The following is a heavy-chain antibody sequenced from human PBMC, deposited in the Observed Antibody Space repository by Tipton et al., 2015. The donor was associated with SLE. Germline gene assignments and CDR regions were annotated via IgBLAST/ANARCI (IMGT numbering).Heavy chain of an antibody. CDR3: AREHISSLRDAFEV. CDR2: INHSGST. CDR1: GGSFSGYY. Sequence: TLSLTCAVYGGSFSGYYWSWIRQPPGKGLEWIGEINHSGSTNYNPSLKSRVTISVDTSKNQFNLKLRSVTVVDTAMYCCAREHISSLRDAFEVWGQGTMVTVS. V-gene: IGHV4-34*01. D-gene: IGHD2-15*01. J-gene: IGHJ3*01.